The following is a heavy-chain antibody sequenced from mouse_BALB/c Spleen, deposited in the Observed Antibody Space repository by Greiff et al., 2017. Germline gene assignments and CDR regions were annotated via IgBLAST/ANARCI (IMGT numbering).Heavy chain of an antibody. Sequence: VQLQQSGAELVKPGASVKLSCKASGYTFTSYWMHWVKQRPGQGLEWIGEINPSNGRTNYNEKFKSKATLTVDKSSSTAYMQLSSLTSEDSAVYYCARGYGSSLFDYWGQGTTLTVSS. V-gene: IGHV1S81*02. CDR3: ARGYGSSLFDY. CDR1: GYTFTSYW. J-gene: IGHJ2*01. D-gene: IGHD1-1*01. CDR2: INPSNGRT.